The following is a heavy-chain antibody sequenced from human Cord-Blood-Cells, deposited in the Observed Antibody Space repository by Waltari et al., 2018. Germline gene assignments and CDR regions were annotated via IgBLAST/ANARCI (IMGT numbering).Heavy chain of an antibody. CDR2: ISYDGSNK. CDR3: AKGGYDSAFDI. J-gene: IGHJ3*02. CDR1: GFTFSSYG. Sequence: QVQLVESGGGVVQPGRSLRLSCAASGFTFSSYGMHWVRQAPGKGLEWVAVISYDGSNKYYADSVKGRFTISRDNSKNTLYLQMNSLRAEDTAVYYCAKGGYDSAFDIWGQGTMVTVSS. V-gene: IGHV3-30*18. D-gene: IGHD5-12*01.